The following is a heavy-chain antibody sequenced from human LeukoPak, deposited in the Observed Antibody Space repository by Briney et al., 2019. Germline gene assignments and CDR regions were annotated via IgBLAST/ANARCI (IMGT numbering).Heavy chain of an antibody. D-gene: IGHD6-19*01. J-gene: IGHJ3*02. Sequence: PSETLSLTCKVSGGSIRSYHWSWIRQPPGKGLEWIAYTYYGGSTDYNPSFKSRVTISVDTSKNQFSLKLSSVTAADTAVYYCARTYSSGWYGLAFDIWGQGTMVTVSS. CDR2: TYYGGST. CDR1: GGSIRSYH. CDR3: ARTYSSGWYGLAFDI. V-gene: IGHV4-59*08.